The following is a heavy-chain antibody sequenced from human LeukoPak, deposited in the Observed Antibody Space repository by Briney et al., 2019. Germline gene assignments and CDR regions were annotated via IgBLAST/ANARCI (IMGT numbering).Heavy chain of an antibody. J-gene: IGHJ4*02. Sequence: VASVKVSXKASGGTFSSYAISWVRQAPGQGLEWMGRIIPILGIANYAQKFQGRVTITADKSTSTAYMELSSLRSEDTAVYYCASFYYDSSGYLDYWGQGTLVTVSS. D-gene: IGHD3-22*01. CDR2: IIPILGIA. CDR3: ASFYYDSSGYLDY. V-gene: IGHV1-69*04. CDR1: GGTFSSYA.